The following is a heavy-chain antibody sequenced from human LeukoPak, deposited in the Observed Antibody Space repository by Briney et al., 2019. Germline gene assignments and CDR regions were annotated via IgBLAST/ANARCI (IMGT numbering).Heavy chain of an antibody. D-gene: IGHD6-13*01. CDR1: GFTFSSYT. Sequence: GGSLRLPCAASGFTFSSYTMHWIRQAPGKGLEWDSSISGSNSYIFYADSVKGRFTVSRDNAKDSLYLQMNSLRAEDTAVYYCARVEAAGTHVDYWGQGTLVTVSS. CDR3: ARVEAAGTHVDY. J-gene: IGHJ4*02. CDR2: ISGSNSYI. V-gene: IGHV3-21*01.